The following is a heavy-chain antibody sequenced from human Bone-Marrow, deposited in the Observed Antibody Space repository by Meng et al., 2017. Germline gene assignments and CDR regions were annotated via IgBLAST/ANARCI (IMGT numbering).Heavy chain of an antibody. Sequence: GGSLRLSCAASGFSFSNFGMSWVRQAPGKGLEWVSSISGSGGSTYNADSVKGRFTISRDNSKNTLYLQMNSLRAEDTAVYYCAKDIVQLERQDAFDIWGQGTMVTVSS. CDR3: AKDIVQLERQDAFDI. CDR1: GFSFSNFG. D-gene: IGHD1-1*01. V-gene: IGHV3-23*01. J-gene: IGHJ3*02. CDR2: ISGSGGST.